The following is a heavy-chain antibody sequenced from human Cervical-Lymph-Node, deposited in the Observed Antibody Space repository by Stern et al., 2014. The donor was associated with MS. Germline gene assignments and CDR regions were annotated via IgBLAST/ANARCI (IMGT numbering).Heavy chain of an antibody. Sequence: VQLVQSGPEVRQPGASVRVSCKASGYTFTNPNYGIAWVREAPGRGLEWMGWISSYNGSTVYAQKLQDRVPMTTDTSTSTAYMELMSLRSDDTAFYYCARERLRDFNDYHFDSWGQGTLVTVSS. V-gene: IGHV1-18*01. D-gene: IGHD4-11*01. CDR1: GYTFTNPNYG. J-gene: IGHJ4*02. CDR2: ISSYNGST. CDR3: ARERLRDFNDYHFDS.